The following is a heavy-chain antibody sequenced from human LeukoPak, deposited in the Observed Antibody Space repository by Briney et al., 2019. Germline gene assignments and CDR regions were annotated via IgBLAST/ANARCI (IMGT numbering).Heavy chain of an antibody. CDR3: ASQFWSGDNFAY. Sequence: SETLSLTCTVSGGSISSYYLSWIRQPPGKGLEWIGYIYYSGSTNYNPSLKSRVTISVDTSKNQFSLKLSSVTAADTAVYYCASQFWSGDNFAYSGQGTLVTV. D-gene: IGHD3-3*01. CDR1: GGSISSYY. J-gene: IGHJ4*02. V-gene: IGHV4-59*01. CDR2: IYYSGST.